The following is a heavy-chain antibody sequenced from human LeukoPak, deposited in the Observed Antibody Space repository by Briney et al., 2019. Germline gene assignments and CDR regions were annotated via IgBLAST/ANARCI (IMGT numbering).Heavy chain of an antibody. Sequence: KPSETLSLTCTVSGGSISSYYWSWLRQPPGKGLEWFGYIYYSGSTNYNPSLKSRVTISVDTSKNQFSLKLSSVTAADTAVYYCARHERESSGWKYFDYWGQGTLVTVSS. CDR2: IYYSGST. V-gene: IGHV4-59*08. CDR3: ARHERESSGWKYFDY. J-gene: IGHJ4*02. D-gene: IGHD6-19*01. CDR1: GGSISSYY.